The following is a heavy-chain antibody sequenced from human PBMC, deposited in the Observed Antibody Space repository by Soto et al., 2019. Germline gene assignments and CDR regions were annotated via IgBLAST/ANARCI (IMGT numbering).Heavy chain of an antibody. V-gene: IGHV4-59*01. D-gene: IGHD6-13*01. CDR2: IYYSGST. J-gene: IGHJ6*02. CDR3: AREGVSSRWYNYYGMDV. CDR1: GGSISSYY. Sequence: SETLSLTCTVSGGSISSYYWSWIRQPPGKGLEWIGYIYYSGSTNYNPSLKSRVTTSVDTSKNQFSLKLSSVTAADTAVYYCAREGVSSRWYNYYGMDVWGQGTTVTVSS.